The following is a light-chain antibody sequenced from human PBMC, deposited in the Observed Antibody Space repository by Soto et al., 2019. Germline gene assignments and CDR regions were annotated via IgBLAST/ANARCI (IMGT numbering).Light chain of an antibody. J-gene: IGKJ5*01. V-gene: IGKV3D-20*02. CDR3: LQRADWPKIT. CDR2: GAS. CDR1: QTISSNS. Sequence: EIVLTQSPGTLSLSPGQRATLSCRAGQTISSNSLAWYQHKPGQAPRLLIYGASNRAIGISDRFSGSGSGTDFTLTISSLEPEDFGTFYCLQRADWPKITFGQGTRLEI.